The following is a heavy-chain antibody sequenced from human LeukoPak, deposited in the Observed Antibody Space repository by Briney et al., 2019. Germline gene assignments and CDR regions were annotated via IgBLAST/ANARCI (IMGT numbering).Heavy chain of an antibody. V-gene: IGHV3-74*01. J-gene: IGHJ4*02. Sequence: PGGSLRLSCAASGFTFSSYWMHWVRQAPGKGLVWVSRINSDGSSTSYADSVKGRFTISRDNAKNSLYLQMNSLRAEDTAVYYCARDRGSTSCHFDYWGQGTLVTVSS. CDR1: GFTFSSYW. CDR2: INSDGSST. D-gene: IGHD2-2*01. CDR3: ARDRGSTSCHFDY.